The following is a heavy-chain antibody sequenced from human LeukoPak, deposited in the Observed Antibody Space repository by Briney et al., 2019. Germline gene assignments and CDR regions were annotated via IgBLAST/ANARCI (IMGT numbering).Heavy chain of an antibody. V-gene: IGHV4-39*01. D-gene: IGHD6-6*01. CDR2: IHYIGNI. Sequence: SETLSLTCTVSGGSITSNCCYWGWIRQPPGKGLEWIGNIHYIGNIYKNASLKSRVTISVDTSKNRFSLKLSSVTAADTAVYYCARGRSGSSSSDLDYWGQGTLVTVSS. CDR3: ARGRSGSSSSDLDY. J-gene: IGHJ4*02. CDR1: GGSITSNCCY.